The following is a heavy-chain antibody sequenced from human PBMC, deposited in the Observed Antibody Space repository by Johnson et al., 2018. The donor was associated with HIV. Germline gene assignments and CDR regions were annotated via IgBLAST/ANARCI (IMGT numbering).Heavy chain of an antibody. V-gene: IGHV3-74*02. J-gene: IGHJ3*02. Sequence: VQLVESGGALVQPGGSLRLSCEVSGFTISTFWMHWVRQVPGKGLMWVSRISGDGSSSSYADPVKGRFTISRDNAKNTLYLQLNSLRVEDTAIYYCARAQLLADDAFNNWGQGTMVTVSS. D-gene: IGHD6-6*01. CDR2: ISGDGSSS. CDR3: ARAQLLADDAFNN. CDR1: GFTISTFW.